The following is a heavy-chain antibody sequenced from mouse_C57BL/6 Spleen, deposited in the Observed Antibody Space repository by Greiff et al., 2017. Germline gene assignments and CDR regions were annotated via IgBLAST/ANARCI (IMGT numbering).Heavy chain of an antibody. J-gene: IGHJ2*01. V-gene: IGHV1-15*01. CDR3: TRSVYYGMDY. Sequence: QVQLKESGAELVRPGASVTLSCKASGYTFTDYEMNWVKQTPVHGLEWIGAIYPETGGTAYNQKFKGKAILTADKSSSTAYMELRSLTSEDSAVYYCTRSVYYGMDYWGQGTTLTVSS. D-gene: IGHD1-1*01. CDR1: GYTFTDYE. CDR2: IYPETGGT.